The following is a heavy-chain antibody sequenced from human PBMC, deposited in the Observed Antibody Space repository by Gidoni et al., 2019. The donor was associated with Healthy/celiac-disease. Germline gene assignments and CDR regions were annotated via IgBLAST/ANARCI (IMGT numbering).Heavy chain of an antibody. CDR1: GFTFGDYA. J-gene: IGHJ6*02. V-gene: IGHV3-49*04. CDR3: TRDRPPWYYDILTGYYSGKGYGMDV. CDR2: IRSKAYGGTT. Sequence: EVQLVESGGGLVQPGRSLRLSCTASGFTFGDYAMSWVRQAPGKGLEWVGFIRSKAYGGTTEYAASVKGRFTISRDDSKSIAYLQMNSLKTEDTAVYYCTRDRPPWYYDILTGYYSGKGYGMDVWGQGTTVTVSS. D-gene: IGHD3-9*01.